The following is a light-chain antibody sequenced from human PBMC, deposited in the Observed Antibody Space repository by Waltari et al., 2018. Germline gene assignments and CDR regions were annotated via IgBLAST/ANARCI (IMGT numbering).Light chain of an antibody. CDR1: RSISIN. CDR2: GAS. V-gene: IGKV3-15*01. Sequence: EVVMTQSPATLSVSPGGRAALSCRASRSISINLVWYQQRPGQAPRLLIYGASTRATDIPARFSGSGSGTEFTLTISSLQSEDAAVYYCQQFKDWPRTFGQGTKVEVK. J-gene: IGKJ1*01. CDR3: QQFKDWPRT.